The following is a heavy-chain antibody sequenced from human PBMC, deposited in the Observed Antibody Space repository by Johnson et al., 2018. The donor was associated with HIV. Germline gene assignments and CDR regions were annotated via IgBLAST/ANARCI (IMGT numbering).Heavy chain of an antibody. D-gene: IGHD3-16*01. J-gene: IGHJ3*02. CDR3: ARVGLGDAFDI. CDR2: IKQDGSEK. Sequence: VQLVESGGGLVQPGGSLRLSCAASGFTFSSYWMSWVRQAPGKGLEWVANIKQDGSEKYYVDSVKGRFTISRDNAKHSLYLQMNSLRAGDTAVYYCARVGLGDAFDIWGQGTMVTVAS. V-gene: IGHV3-7*04. CDR1: GFTFSSYW.